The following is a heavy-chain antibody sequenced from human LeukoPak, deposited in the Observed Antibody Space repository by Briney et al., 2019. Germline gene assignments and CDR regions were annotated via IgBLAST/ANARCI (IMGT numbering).Heavy chain of an antibody. CDR3: AKDRGNDYYMDV. CDR1: GFTFSSYV. V-gene: IGHV3-30*04. J-gene: IGHJ6*03. CDR2: ISYDGSNE. Sequence: TGGSLRLSCAASGFTFSSYVMHWVRQAPGKGLEWVAIISYDGSNEYYADSVKGRFTISRDNSKNTLYLQMNSLRAEDTAVYYCAKDRGNDYYMDVWGKGTTVTISS.